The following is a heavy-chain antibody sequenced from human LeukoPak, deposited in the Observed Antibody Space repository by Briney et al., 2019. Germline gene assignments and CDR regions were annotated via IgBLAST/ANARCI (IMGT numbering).Heavy chain of an antibody. CDR3: ARHPLSTAFDY. Sequence: PSETLSLTCAVSGGSISSSNWWSWVRQPPGKGLEWIGEIYHSGSTNYNPSLKSRVTISVDTSKNQFSLKLSSVTAADTAVYYCARHPLSTAFDYWGQGTLVTVSS. CDR1: GGSISSSNW. V-gene: IGHV4-4*02. CDR2: IYHSGST. D-gene: IGHD3-16*01. J-gene: IGHJ4*02.